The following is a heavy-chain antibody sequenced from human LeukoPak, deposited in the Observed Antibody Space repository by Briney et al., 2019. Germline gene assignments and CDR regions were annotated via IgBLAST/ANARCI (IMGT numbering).Heavy chain of an antibody. CDR1: GGSISSYY. Sequence: SETLSLTCTVSGGSISSYYWSWIRQPPGKGLEWIGYIYYSGSTNYNPSLKGRVTISVDTSKNQFSLKLSSVTAADTAVYYCARMGVVVNWFDPWGQGTLVTVSS. V-gene: IGHV4-59*01. CDR3: ARMGVVVNWFDP. CDR2: IYYSGST. J-gene: IGHJ5*02. D-gene: IGHD2-15*01.